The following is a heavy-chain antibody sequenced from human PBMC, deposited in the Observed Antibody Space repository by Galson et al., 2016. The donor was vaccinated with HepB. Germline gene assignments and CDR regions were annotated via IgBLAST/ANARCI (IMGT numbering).Heavy chain of an antibody. D-gene: IGHD3-22*01. J-gene: IGHJ3*02. CDR1: GYTFTSYY. Sequence: SVKVSCKASGYTFTSYYMHWVRQAPGQGLEWMGIINPSGGSTSYAQKFQGRVTMTRDTSTSTVYMELSSLRSEDTAVYYCAREDYDSSGYFDDVFDIGGQGTMVTVSS. CDR2: INPSGGST. CDR3: AREDYDSSGYFDDVFDI. V-gene: IGHV1-46*01.